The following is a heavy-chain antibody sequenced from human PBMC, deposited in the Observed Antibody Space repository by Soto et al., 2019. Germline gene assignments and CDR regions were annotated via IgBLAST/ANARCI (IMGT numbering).Heavy chain of an antibody. D-gene: IGHD4-17*01. CDR3: ARHFDYGDYLDAFDI. V-gene: IGHV4-59*08. Sequence: SETLSLTCTVSGGSISSYYWSWIRQPPGKGLEWIGYIYYSGSTNYNPSLKSRVTISVDTSKNQFSLKLSSVTAADTAVYCCARHFDYGDYLDAFDIWGQGTMVTVSS. J-gene: IGHJ3*02. CDR2: IYYSGST. CDR1: GGSISSYY.